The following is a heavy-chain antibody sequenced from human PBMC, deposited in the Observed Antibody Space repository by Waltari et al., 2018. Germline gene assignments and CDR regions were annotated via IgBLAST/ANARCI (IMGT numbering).Heavy chain of an antibody. V-gene: IGHV3-33*01. J-gene: IGHJ6*02. CDR3: ARGRAARRGGLYYYYGMDV. D-gene: IGHD6-6*01. Sequence: QVQLVESGGGVVQPGRSLRLSCAASGFTFSSYGMHWVRQAPGKGMEWVAVIWYDGSNKYYADSVKGRFTISRDNSKNTLYLQMNSLRAEDTAVYYCARGRAARRGGLYYYYGMDVWGQGTTVTVSS. CDR1: GFTFSSYG. CDR2: IWYDGSNK.